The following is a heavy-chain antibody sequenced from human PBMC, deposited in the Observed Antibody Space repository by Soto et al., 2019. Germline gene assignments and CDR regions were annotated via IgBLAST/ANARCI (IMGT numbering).Heavy chain of an antibody. D-gene: IGHD1-26*01. CDR2: IWYDGSST. J-gene: IGHJ5*02. V-gene: IGHV3-33*01. Sequence: GGSLRLSCAASGFTFSSYGMHWVRQAPDKGLEWVAVIWYDGSSTYYADSVKGRFTVSRDNSKNTLYLQMSSLRADDTAVHYCARDKSASGTYYRFDPWGQGTLVTVSS. CDR3: ARDKSASGTYYRFDP. CDR1: GFTFSSYG.